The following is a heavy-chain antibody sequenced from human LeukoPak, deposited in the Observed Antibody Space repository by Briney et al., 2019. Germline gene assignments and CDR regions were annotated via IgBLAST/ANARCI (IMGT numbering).Heavy chain of an antibody. V-gene: IGHV1-24*01. J-gene: IGHJ6*04. Sequence: ASVKVSCKVSGYTLTELSMHWVRQAPGKGLEWMGSFDPEDGETIYAQEFQGRVTMTEDTSTDTAYMELSSLRSEDTAVYYCATGLIAAASTGYYYYGMDVWGKGTTVTVSS. D-gene: IGHD6-13*01. CDR1: GYTLTELS. CDR2: FDPEDGET. CDR3: ATGLIAAASTGYYYYGMDV.